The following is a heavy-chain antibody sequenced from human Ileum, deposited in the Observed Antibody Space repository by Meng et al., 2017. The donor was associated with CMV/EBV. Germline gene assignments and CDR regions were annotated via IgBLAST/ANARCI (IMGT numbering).Heavy chain of an antibody. Sequence: TCAVHDSPVIAYYWNWIRQPPGKGLEWIGEINNSGSTKYNPSLKSRVSISVDTSENQFSLKLTSVTAADTAVYYCARGCTNDVCYFDYWGQGTLVTVSS. CDR3: ARGCTNDVCYFDY. D-gene: IGHD2-8*01. CDR1: DSPVIAYY. V-gene: IGHV4-34*01. CDR2: INNSGST. J-gene: IGHJ4*02.